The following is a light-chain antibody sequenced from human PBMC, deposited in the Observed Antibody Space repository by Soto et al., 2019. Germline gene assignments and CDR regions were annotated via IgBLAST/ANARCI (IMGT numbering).Light chain of an antibody. CDR1: QSVSSY. CDR3: QQRSNFIT. CDR2: DAS. Sequence: EIVLTQSPATLSLSPGERATLSCRASQSVSSYLAWYQQKPGQAPRLLIYDASNRATGIPARFSGSGSGTDFTPTISSLESEDFAVYYCQQRSNFITFGQGTRLEIK. J-gene: IGKJ5*01. V-gene: IGKV3-11*01.